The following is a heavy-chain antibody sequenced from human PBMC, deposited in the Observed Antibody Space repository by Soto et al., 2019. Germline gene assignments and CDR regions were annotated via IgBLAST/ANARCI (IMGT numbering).Heavy chain of an antibody. CDR3: ARLGYCTSTSCYVDVPFDY. CDR2: IYYRGSS. CDR1: GGSISSSNYY. J-gene: IGHJ4*02. V-gene: IGHV4-39*01. Sequence: QLQLQESGPGLVKPSETLSLTCTVSGGSISSSNYYWGWIRQPPGKGLEWIGSIYYRGSSYYNPSLKSRVTISIDTSKNQFSLQLSSVTAADTAVYYCARLGYCTSTSCYVDVPFDYWGQGTLVSVSS. D-gene: IGHD2-2*01.